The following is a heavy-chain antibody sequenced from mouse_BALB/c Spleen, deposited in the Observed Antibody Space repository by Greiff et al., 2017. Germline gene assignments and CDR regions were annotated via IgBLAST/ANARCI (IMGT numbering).Heavy chain of an antibody. Sequence: EVQGVESGGGLVKPGGSLKLSCAASGFTFSSYAMSWVRQSPEKRLEWVAEISSGGSYTYYPDTVTGRFTISRDNAKNTLYLEMSSLRSEDTAMYYCAREDTSAHRGFAYWGQGTLVTVSA. D-gene: IGHD3-1*01. V-gene: IGHV5-9-4*01. CDR3: AREDTSAHRGFAY. CDR1: GFTFSSYA. J-gene: IGHJ3*01. CDR2: ISSGGSYT.